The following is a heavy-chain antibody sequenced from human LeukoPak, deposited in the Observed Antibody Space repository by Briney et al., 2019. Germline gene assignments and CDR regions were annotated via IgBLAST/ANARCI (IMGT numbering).Heavy chain of an antibody. D-gene: IGHD1/OR15-1a*01. J-gene: IGHJ6*03. CDR2: IKEDGSKI. Sequence: GGSLRRSCAASGVTFSSYATSWVREAPAEGLEWVANIKEDGSKIFYIDSVKGGVSRSRDNAKNSLYLKINSVRAGDTAVYYCARDLNTEGYYYFMVVGGKETTLTVSS. CDR1: GVTFSSYA. V-gene: IGHV3-7*01. CDR3: ARDLNTEGYYYFMVV.